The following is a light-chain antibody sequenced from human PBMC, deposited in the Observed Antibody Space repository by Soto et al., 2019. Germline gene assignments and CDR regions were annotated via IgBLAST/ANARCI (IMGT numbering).Light chain of an antibody. Sequence: EIVMTQSTATLSVSPGERATLSCRASQSVSSNLAWYQQKPGQAPRLLIYGASTRATGIPARFSGSGSGTEFTLTISSLQSEDFAVDYCQQYNNWPPWTFGQGTKVEIK. J-gene: IGKJ1*01. CDR1: QSVSSN. CDR2: GAS. V-gene: IGKV3-15*01. CDR3: QQYNNWPPWT.